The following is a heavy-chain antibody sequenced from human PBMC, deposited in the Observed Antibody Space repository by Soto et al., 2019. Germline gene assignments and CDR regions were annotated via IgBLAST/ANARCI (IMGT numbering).Heavy chain of an antibody. D-gene: IGHD3-3*01. Sequence: PGESLKISCKGSGYSFTSYWIGWVRQMPGKGLEWMGIIYPGDSDTRYSPSFQGQVTISADKSISTAYLQWSSLKASDTAMYYCARTTPDYDFWSGSGIYYYYYGMDVSGQGTTVTVSS. V-gene: IGHV5-51*01. J-gene: IGHJ6*02. CDR1: GYSFTSYW. CDR3: ARTTPDYDFWSGSGIYYYYYGMDV. CDR2: IYPGDSDT.